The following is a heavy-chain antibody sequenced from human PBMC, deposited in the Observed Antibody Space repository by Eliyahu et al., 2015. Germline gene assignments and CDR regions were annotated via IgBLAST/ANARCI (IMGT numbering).Heavy chain of an antibody. J-gene: IGHJ4*02. CDR1: XGSFXGYY. Sequence: QVQLQQWGAGLLKPSETLSLXCAVXXGSFXGYYWSWIRQPPGKGLEWIGEINHSGSTNYNPSLKSRVTISVDTSKNQFSLKLSSVTAADTAVYYCARGRTSRYYYDSSGYLVHWGQGTLVTVSS. V-gene: IGHV4-34*01. D-gene: IGHD3-22*01. CDR3: ARGRTSRYYYDSSGYLVH. CDR2: INHSGST.